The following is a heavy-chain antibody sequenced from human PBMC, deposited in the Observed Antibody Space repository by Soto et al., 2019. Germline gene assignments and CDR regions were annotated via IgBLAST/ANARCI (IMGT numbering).Heavy chain of an antibody. CDR2: IYYSGST. CDR3: ARSPDHYYFDY. J-gene: IGHJ4*02. Sequence: PSETLSLTCTVSGDSISSGGYYFICIRQHPWKGLECIGYIYYSGSTYYNPSLKSRVTISVDTSKNQCSLKLSSVTAADTAVYYCARSPDHYYFDYWGQGTLVTVSS. V-gene: IGHV4-31*03. CDR1: GDSISSGGYY.